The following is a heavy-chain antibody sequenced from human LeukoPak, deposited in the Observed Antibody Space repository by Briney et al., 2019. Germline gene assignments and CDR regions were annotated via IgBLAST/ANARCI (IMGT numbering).Heavy chain of an antibody. V-gene: IGHV1-2*02. J-gene: IGHJ4*02. CDR2: INPNNGGT. Sequence: ASVNVSCTASVYTFTVYYMHWVRQAPGQGLEWMGWINPNNGGTNYAQKFQGRVTMTRDTSISTAYMELSRLTSDDTAVYYCARGRGSTSSNFDYWGQGTLVTVSS. D-gene: IGHD2-2*01. CDR3: ARGRGSTSSNFDY. CDR1: VYTFTVYY.